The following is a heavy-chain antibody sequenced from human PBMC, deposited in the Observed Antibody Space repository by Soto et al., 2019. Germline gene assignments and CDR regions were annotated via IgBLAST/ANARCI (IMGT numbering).Heavy chain of an antibody. CDR3: ASRELQGPIDY. CDR1: GYSISSSNW. CDR2: IYYSGTT. V-gene: IGHV4-28*01. J-gene: IGHJ4*02. D-gene: IGHD1-26*01. Sequence: QVQLQESGPGLVKPSDTLSLTCAVSGYSISSSNWWGWIRQPPGKGLEWIGYIYYSGTTYYNPSLKARVALSVDTSKNQFSLKLTSVTAVDTAVYYCASRELQGPIDYWGQGTLVTVSS.